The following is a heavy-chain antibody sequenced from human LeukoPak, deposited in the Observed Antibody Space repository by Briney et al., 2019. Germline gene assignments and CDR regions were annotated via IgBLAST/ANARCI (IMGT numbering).Heavy chain of an antibody. CDR3: AREASSYDILTAYYLNWFDP. D-gene: IGHD3-9*01. J-gene: IGHJ5*02. Sequence: GGSLRLSCAASGFTFSSYAMSWVRQAPGKGLEWVSSISGNSGRTYYAGSVKGRFSISRDNSNNTLYLQMNSLRAEDAAVYYCAREASSYDILTAYYLNWFDPWGQGTLVTVSS. CDR1: GFTFSSYA. CDR2: ISGNSGRT. V-gene: IGHV3-23*01.